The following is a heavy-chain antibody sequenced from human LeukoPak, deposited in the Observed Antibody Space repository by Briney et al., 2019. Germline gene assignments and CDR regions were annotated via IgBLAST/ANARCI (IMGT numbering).Heavy chain of an antibody. V-gene: IGHV3-30-3*01. CDR3: AREGIAAPGNYFDY. CDR1: GFTFSSYV. J-gene: IGHJ4*02. D-gene: IGHD6-13*01. CDR2: ISFDGSNK. Sequence: GGSLRLSCAASGFTFSSYVMHWVRQAPGKGLEWVAVISFDGSNKYYADSVKGRFTISRDNSKNTLYLQINSLRADDTAFYYCAREGIAAPGNYFDYWGQGTLVTVSP.